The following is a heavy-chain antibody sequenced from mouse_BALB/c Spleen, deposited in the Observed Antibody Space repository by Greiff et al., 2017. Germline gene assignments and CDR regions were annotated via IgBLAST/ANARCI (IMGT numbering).Heavy chain of an antibody. D-gene: IGHD1-3*01. CDR2: IRSKANGYAT. CDR1: GFTFTDYY. V-gene: IGHV7-3*02. CDR3: ARDNDNYYFDY. Sequence: EVQLVESGGGLVQPGGSLRLSCATSGFTFTDYYMSWVRQPPGKALEWLGFIRSKANGYATEYSASVKGRFTISRDNSQSILYLQMNTMRADDSAAYYYARDNDNYYFDYWGQGTTLTVSS. J-gene: IGHJ2*01.